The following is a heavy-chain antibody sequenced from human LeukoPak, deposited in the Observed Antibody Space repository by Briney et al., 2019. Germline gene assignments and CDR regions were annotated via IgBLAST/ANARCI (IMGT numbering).Heavy chain of an antibody. CDR3: VKAITVSANFDC. CDR2: ISSNGGNT. V-gene: IGHV3-64D*09. Sequence: SGGCLRLSCSASGFTFSNYDMYWVRQAPGKGLEYVSAISSNGGNTYYADSVKGRFTISRDNSKNTLYLQMSSLRTEDTAIYYCVKAITVSANFDCWGQGTLVTVSS. CDR1: GFTFSNYD. D-gene: IGHD2-21*02. J-gene: IGHJ4*02.